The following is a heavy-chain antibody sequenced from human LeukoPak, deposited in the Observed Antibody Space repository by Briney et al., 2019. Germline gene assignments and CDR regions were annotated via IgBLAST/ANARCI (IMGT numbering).Heavy chain of an antibody. CDR2: IYTSGST. CDR1: GGSISSYY. D-gene: IGHD2-2*01. Sequence: SETLSLTCTVSGGSISSYYWSWIRQPAGEGLEWIGRIYTSGSTNYNPSLKSRVTMSVDTSKNQSSLKLSSVTAADTAVYYCASYCSSTSCYVKSSDAFDIWGQGTMVTVSS. V-gene: IGHV4-4*07. J-gene: IGHJ3*02. CDR3: ASYCSSTSCYVKSSDAFDI.